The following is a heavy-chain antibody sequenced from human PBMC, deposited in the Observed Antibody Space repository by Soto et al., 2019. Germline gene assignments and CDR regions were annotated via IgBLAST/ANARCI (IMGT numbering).Heavy chain of an antibody. V-gene: IGHV4-39*01. D-gene: IGHD3-22*01. CDR2: IYYSGST. CDR1: GGSISSSSYY. CDR3: ARQNYYDSSGYFRGALYYFDY. J-gene: IGHJ4*02. Sequence: SETLSLTCTVSGGSISSSSYYWGWIRQPPGKGLEWIGSIYYSGSTYYNPSLKSRVTISVDTSKNQFSLKLSSVTAADTAVYYCARQNYYDSSGYFRGALYYFDYWGQGTLVTVSS.